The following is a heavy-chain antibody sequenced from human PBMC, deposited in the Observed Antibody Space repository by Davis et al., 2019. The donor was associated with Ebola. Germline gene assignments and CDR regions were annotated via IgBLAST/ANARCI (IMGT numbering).Heavy chain of an antibody. D-gene: IGHD2-21*01. CDR1: GFTFSSYA. Sequence: GSLKISCAASGFTFSSYAMHWVRQAPGKGLEWVAVISYDGSNKYYADSVKGRFTISRDNSKNTLYLQMNSLRAEDTAVYYCARDPHIVVVIAMELGYFDYWGQGTLVTVSS. CDR3: ARDPHIVVVIAMELGYFDY. V-gene: IGHV3-30-3*01. CDR2: ISYDGSNK. J-gene: IGHJ4*02.